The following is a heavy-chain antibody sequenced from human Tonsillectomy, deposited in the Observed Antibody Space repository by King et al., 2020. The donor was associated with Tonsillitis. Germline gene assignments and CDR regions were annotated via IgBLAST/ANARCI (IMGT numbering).Heavy chain of an antibody. D-gene: IGHD2-15*01. CDR3: ARTPSTFDY. V-gene: IGHV4-34*12. CDR2: IFHNGDT. Sequence: VQLQQWGTGLLKPSETLSLTCAVYGGSFSDFHWTWIRQPPGKGLEWIGEIFHNGDTDYHPSLKGRVTISIDTSKHQFSLRMTSVTAADTAVYYCARTPSTFDYWSRGTLVIVSS. J-gene: IGHJ4*02. CDR1: GGSFSDFH.